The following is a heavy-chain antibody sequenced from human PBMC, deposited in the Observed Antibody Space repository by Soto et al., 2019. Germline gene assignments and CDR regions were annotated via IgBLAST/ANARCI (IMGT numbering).Heavy chain of an antibody. V-gene: IGHV3-30-3*01. CDR1: GFTFSSYA. J-gene: IGHJ3*02. CDR3: ARDLPRWIQLWLKDAFDI. D-gene: IGHD5-18*01. CDR2: ISYDGSNK. Sequence: GGSLRLSCAASGFTFSSYAMHWVRQAPGKGLEWVAVISYDGSNKYYADSVKGRFTISRDNSKNTLYLQMNSLRAEDTAVYYCARDLPRWIQLWLKDAFDIWGQGTMVTVSS.